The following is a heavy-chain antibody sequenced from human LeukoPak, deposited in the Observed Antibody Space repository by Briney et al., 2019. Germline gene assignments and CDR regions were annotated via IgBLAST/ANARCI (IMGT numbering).Heavy chain of an antibody. V-gene: IGHV3-30*18. Sequence: QSGGSLRLSCAASGFTFSSYGMHWVRQAPGKGLEWVAVISYDGSNKYYADSVKGRFTISRDNSKNTLYLQMNSLRAEDTAVYYCAKDLNGDTAMIYWGQGTLVTVPS. CDR3: AKDLNGDTAMIY. D-gene: IGHD5-18*01. J-gene: IGHJ4*02. CDR2: ISYDGSNK. CDR1: GFTFSSYG.